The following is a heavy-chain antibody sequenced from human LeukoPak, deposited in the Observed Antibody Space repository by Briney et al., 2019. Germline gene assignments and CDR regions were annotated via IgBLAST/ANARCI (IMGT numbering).Heavy chain of an antibody. CDR3: ARQRGITMVRGPFDY. D-gene: IGHD3-10*01. J-gene: IGHJ4*02. V-gene: IGHV4-34*01. Sequence: PSETLSLTCAVYGGSFSGYYWSWIRQPPGKGLEWIGEINHSGSTNYNPSLKSRVTISVDTPKNQLSLKLSSVTAADTAVYYCARQRGITMVRGPFDYWGQGTLVTVSS. CDR1: GGSFSGYY. CDR2: INHSGST.